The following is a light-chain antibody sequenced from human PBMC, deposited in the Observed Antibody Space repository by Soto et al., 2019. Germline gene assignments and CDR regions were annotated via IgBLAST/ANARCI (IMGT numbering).Light chain of an antibody. CDR1: QSVSSN. Sequence: EIVMTQSPATLSVSPGERATLSCRASQSVSSNLAWYQQKPGQAPRLLIYGASTRATGIPARFSGSGSGTEFTLTISSLQSADFAVYYCQQYNNWPPRKTFGQGTKVEIK. V-gene: IGKV3-15*01. J-gene: IGKJ1*01. CDR2: GAS. CDR3: QQYNNWPPRKT.